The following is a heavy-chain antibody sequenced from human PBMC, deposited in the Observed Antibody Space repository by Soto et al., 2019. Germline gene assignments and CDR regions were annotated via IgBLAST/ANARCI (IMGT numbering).Heavy chain of an antibody. CDR3: STGRYSGYDYFDY. V-gene: IGHV3-15*01. J-gene: IGHJ4*02. Sequence: GGSLRLSCAASGFTFSNAWMSWVRQAPGKGLEWVGRIKSKTDGGTTDYAAPVKGRITISRDDSKNTLYLQMNSLKTEDTAVYYCSTGRYSGYDYFDYWGQGTLVTVSS. CDR1: GFTFSNAW. CDR2: IKSKTDGGTT. D-gene: IGHD5-12*01.